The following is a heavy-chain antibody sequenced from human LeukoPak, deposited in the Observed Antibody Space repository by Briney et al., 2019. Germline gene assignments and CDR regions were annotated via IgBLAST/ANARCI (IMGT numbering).Heavy chain of an antibody. CDR1: GFTFSSYG. V-gene: IGHV3-30*02. D-gene: IGHD3-10*01. CDR2: IRYDGSNK. Sequence: GGSLRLSCAASGFTFSSYGMHWVRQAPGKGLEWVAFIRYDGSNKYYADSVKGRFTISRDNSKNTLYLQMNSLRAGDTAVYYCAKDRWYYGSGSSSSMDYWGQGTLVTVSS. CDR3: AKDRWYYGSGSSSSMDY. J-gene: IGHJ4*02.